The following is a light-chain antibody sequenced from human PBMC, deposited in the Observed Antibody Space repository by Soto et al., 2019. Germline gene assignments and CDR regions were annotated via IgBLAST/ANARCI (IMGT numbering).Light chain of an antibody. CDR2: GAS. J-gene: IGKJ2*01. V-gene: IGKV3-15*01. CDR3: HQYDDRPPGYT. Sequence: EIVMTQSPATLSASLGERATLSCRASQSVSTNLAWYQQRPGQAPRLLIHGASTRATGIPARFGGSGSGTEVTLTISSLQCEDFALDFCHQYDDRPPGYTFGQGTKLEI. CDR1: QSVSTN.